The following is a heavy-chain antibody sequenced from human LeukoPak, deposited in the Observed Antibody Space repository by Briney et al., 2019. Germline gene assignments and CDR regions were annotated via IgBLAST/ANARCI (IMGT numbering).Heavy chain of an antibody. V-gene: IGHV3-7*01. Sequence: GGSLRLSCAASGFTFSSYWMSWGRQAPGKGLEWVANIKQDGSEKYYVDSGKGRFTISRDNAKNSLYLQMNSLRAEDTAVFYCARDLWFGELLNYYYGMDVWGQGTTVTVSS. CDR1: GFTFSSYW. D-gene: IGHD3-10*01. CDR2: IKQDGSEK. CDR3: ARDLWFGELLNYYYGMDV. J-gene: IGHJ6*02.